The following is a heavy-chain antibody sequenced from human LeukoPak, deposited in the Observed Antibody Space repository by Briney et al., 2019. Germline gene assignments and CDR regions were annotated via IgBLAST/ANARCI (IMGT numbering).Heavy chain of an antibody. CDR2: IKSETNGGTT. Sequence: PGGSLRLSCAASGFTFSDAWVSWVRQAPGKGLEWIGRIKSETNGGTTDYAAPVNGRFTLSRDDSKHTLDLQMNSLKTEDTGVYYCSAGTGRSDFDYWGQGTLVIVSS. CDR3: SAGTGRSDFDY. CDR1: GFTFSDAW. J-gene: IGHJ4*02. D-gene: IGHD1-1*01. V-gene: IGHV3-15*01.